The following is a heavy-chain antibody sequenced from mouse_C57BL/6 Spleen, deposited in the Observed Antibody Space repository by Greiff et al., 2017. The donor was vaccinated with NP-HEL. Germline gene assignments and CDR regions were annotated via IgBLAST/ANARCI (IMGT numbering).Heavy chain of an antibody. CDR2: IYPRDGST. V-gene: IGHV1-78*01. CDR1: GYTFTDHT. Sequence: VKLVESDAELVKPGASVKISCKVSGYTFTDHTIHWMKQRPEQGLEWIGYIYPRDGSTKYNEKFKGKATLTADKSSSTAYMQLNSLTSEDAAVYFCATTGSSYDYFDYWGQVTTLTVSS. D-gene: IGHD1-1*01. J-gene: IGHJ2*01. CDR3: ATTGSSYDYFDY.